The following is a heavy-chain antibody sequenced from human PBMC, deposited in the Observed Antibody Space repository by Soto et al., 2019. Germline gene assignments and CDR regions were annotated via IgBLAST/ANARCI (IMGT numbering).Heavy chain of an antibody. J-gene: IGHJ5*02. Sequence: ASVKVSCKASGYTFTSYYMHWVRQAPGQGLEWMGIINPSGGSTSYAQKFQGRVTITRDTSASTAYMELSSLRSEDTAVYYCAREALLNWFDPWGQGTLVTVSS. CDR3: AREALLNWFDP. D-gene: IGHD2-15*01. V-gene: IGHV1-46*01. CDR2: INPSGGST. CDR1: GYTFTSYY.